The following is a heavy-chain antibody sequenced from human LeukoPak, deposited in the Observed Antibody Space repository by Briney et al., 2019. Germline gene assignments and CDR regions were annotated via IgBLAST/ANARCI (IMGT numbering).Heavy chain of an antibody. Sequence: SETLSLTCSVSGGSISSYYWSWIRQPPGKGLEWIGEINHSGSTNYNPSLKSRVTISVDTSKNQFSLKLSSVTAADTAVYYCARKVRYSSGWPNYYYYYYMDVWGKGTTVTVSS. CDR2: INHSGST. CDR1: GGSISSYY. D-gene: IGHD6-19*01. J-gene: IGHJ6*03. CDR3: ARKVRYSSGWPNYYYYYYMDV. V-gene: IGHV4-34*01.